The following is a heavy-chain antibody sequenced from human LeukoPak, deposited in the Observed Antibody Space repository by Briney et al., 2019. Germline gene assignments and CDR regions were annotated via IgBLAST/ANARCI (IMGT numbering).Heavy chain of an antibody. CDR2: IYYSGST. J-gene: IGHJ4*02. CDR1: GGSISSSSYY. D-gene: IGHD6-19*01. V-gene: IGHV4-39*07. Sequence: SETLSLTCTVSGGSISSSSYYWGWIRQPPGKGLEWIGSIYYSGSTYYNPSLKSRVTISVDTSKNQFSLKLSSVTAADTAVYYCARDPSIAVAGTPDYWGQGTLVTVSS. CDR3: ARDPSIAVAGTPDY.